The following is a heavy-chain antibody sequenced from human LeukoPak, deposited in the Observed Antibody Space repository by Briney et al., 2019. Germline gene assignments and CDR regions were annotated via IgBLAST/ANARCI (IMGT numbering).Heavy chain of an antibody. J-gene: IGHJ4*02. CDR2: ISSSSSTI. Sequence: PGGSLRLSCAASGFTFSSYAMSWVRQAPGKGLEWVSSISSSSSTIYYADSVKGRFTISRDNAKNSLYLQMNSLRAEDTAVYYCARDRGDYYDSSGYYNYWGQGTLVTVSS. CDR1: GFTFSSYA. CDR3: ARDRGDYYDSSGYYNY. D-gene: IGHD3-22*01. V-gene: IGHV3-48*04.